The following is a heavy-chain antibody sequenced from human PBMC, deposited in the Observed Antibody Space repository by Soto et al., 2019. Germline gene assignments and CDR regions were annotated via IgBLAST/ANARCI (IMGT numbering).Heavy chain of an antibody. Sequence: GGSLRLSFAASGSTVSGSGMHWVRQASGKGLEWVGRIRSKANSYATAFAALVKGRFTITRDDSKNTAYLQLNSLKTEDTAVYYWTNVQLGITDYWGQGT. D-gene: IGHD7-27*01. J-gene: IGHJ4*02. CDR1: GSTVSGSG. CDR3: TNVQLGITDY. V-gene: IGHV3-73*01. CDR2: IRSKANSYAT.